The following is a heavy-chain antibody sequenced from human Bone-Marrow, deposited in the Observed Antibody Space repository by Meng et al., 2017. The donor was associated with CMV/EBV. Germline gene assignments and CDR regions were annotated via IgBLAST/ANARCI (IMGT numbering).Heavy chain of an antibody. D-gene: IGHD1-26*01. J-gene: IGHJ4*02. CDR1: GFSLSISGLG. V-gene: IGHV2-5*02. CDR3: ARTSRGYGGSYLH. Sequence: FSGFSLSISGLGVGWVRQPPGKALDWLALIYWDDDTRYSPSLKSRLTITKDSFRKQVVLQMTNMDPADTATYYCARTSRGYGGSYLHWGQGTLVTVSS. CDR2: IYWDDDT.